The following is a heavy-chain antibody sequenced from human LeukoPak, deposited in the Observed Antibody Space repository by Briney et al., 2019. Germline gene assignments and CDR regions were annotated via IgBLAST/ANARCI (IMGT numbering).Heavy chain of an antibody. D-gene: IGHD2-21*02. V-gene: IGHV1-2*04. Sequence: GASVKVSCKASGYTFTGYYMHWVRQAPGQGLEWMGWINPNSGGTNYAQKFQGWVTMTRDTSISTAYMELSRLRSDDTAVYYCARVDCGGDCRSAFDIWGQGTMVTVSS. CDR2: INPNSGGT. CDR3: ARVDCGGDCRSAFDI. CDR1: GYTFTGYY. J-gene: IGHJ3*02.